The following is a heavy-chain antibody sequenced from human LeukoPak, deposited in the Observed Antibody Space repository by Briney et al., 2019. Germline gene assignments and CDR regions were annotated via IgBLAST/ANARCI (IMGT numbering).Heavy chain of an antibody. CDR2: IYPGDPDT. J-gene: IGHJ6*03. CDR3: ARQHRSSTSHKGPMDV. D-gene: IGHD2-2*01. V-gene: IGHV5-51*01. CDR1: GYSFTSYW. Sequence: KYGESLKISCKGSGYSFTSYWIGWVRQMPGKGLEWMGIIYPGDPDTRYSPSFQGQVTISADKSISTAYLQWSSLKASDTAMYYCARQHRSSTSHKGPMDVWGKGTTVTVSS.